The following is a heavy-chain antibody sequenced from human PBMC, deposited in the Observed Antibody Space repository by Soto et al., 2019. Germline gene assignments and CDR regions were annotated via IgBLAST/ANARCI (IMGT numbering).Heavy chain of an antibody. CDR1: GFSFSNYW. D-gene: IGHD4-17*01. CDR3: VTDGDGAFRTTFDI. V-gene: IGHV3-7*05. J-gene: IGHJ3*02. Sequence: EVQLVESGGGLVQPGGSLRLSCVASGFSFSNYWMSWVRQAPGIGLQWVAHIKEDGGEAYYVDSVKGRFTVSRDNAKNSMYLQMNSLRPEDSAMYYCVTDGDGAFRTTFDIWGQGTKVTVSS. CDR2: IKEDGGEA.